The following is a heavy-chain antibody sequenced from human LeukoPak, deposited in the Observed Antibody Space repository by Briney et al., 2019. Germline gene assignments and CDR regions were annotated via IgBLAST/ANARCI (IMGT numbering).Heavy chain of an antibody. CDR2: IYHSGST. D-gene: IGHD3-3*01. CDR3: ARGGDGFLEWPVDRRASLDY. J-gene: IGHJ4*02. CDR1: GYSISSGYY. Sequence: KPSETLSLTCTVSGYSISSGYYWGWIRQPPGKGLEWIGSIYHSGSTYYNPSLKSRVTMSVDTSKNQFSLKLSSVTAADTAVYYCARGGDGFLEWPVDRRASLDYWGQGTLVTVSS. V-gene: IGHV4-38-2*02.